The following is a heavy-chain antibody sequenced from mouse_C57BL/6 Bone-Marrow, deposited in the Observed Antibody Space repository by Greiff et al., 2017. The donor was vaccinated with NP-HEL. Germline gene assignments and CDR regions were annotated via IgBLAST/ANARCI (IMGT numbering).Heavy chain of an antibody. CDR1: GFTFSSYG. J-gene: IGHJ2*01. D-gene: IGHD1-1*01. CDR2: ISSGGSYT. CDR3: ARHRGITTVEKDFDY. Sequence: EVQLVESGGDLVKPGGSLKLSCAASGFTFSSYGMSWVRPTPDKRLEWVATISSGGSYTYYPDSVKGRFPISRDNAKNTLYLQMSSLKSEDTAMYYCARHRGITTVEKDFDYWGQGTTLTVSS. V-gene: IGHV5-6*01.